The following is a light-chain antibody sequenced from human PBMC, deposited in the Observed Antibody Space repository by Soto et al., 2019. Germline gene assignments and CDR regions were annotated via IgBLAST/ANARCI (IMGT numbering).Light chain of an antibody. Sequence: EIVMTQAPATLYVSPGERATLSCRASLSVDSSLAGYQQKPGQAPRLLIYGASTRATGIPARVSGSGSGTEFTLTISSLQSEDCAVYYCQQYNNWPETFGQGAKVEIK. CDR2: GAS. J-gene: IGKJ1*01. CDR1: LSVDSS. V-gene: IGKV3-15*01. CDR3: QQYNNWPET.